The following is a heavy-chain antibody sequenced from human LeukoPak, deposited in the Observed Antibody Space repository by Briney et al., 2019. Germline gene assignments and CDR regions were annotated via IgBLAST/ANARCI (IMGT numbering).Heavy chain of an antibody. CDR2: IYSGGST. V-gene: IGHV3-66*01. Sequence: PGGSLRLSCAASEFSVGSNYMTWVRQAPGKGLEWVSLIYSGGSTYYADSVKGRFTISRDNSKNTLYLQMNSLRAEDTAVYYCARSPYSSGWYLRIPQFDYWGQGALVTVSS. CDR3: ARSPYSSGWYLRIPQFDY. CDR1: EFSVGSNY. J-gene: IGHJ4*02. D-gene: IGHD6-19*01.